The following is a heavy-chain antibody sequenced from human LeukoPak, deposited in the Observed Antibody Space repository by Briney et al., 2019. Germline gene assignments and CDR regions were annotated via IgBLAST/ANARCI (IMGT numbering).Heavy chain of an antibody. Sequence: GGSLRLSCAASGFTFSDYYMSWIRQAPGKGLEWVSYISSSGSTIYYADSVKGRFTISRDNSKNTLYLQMNSLRAEDTAVYYCAKGRFAGIVVPAAIFDYWGQGTLVTVSS. CDR3: AKGRFAGIVVPAAIFDY. V-gene: IGHV3-11*01. J-gene: IGHJ4*02. CDR2: ISSSGSTI. CDR1: GFTFSDYY. D-gene: IGHD2-2*01.